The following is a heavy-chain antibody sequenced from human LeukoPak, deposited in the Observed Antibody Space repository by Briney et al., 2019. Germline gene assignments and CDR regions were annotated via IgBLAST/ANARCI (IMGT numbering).Heavy chain of an antibody. CDR2: IIPIFGTA. Sequence: SVKVSCKASGGTFISYAISWVRQAPGQGLEWMGGIIPIFGTANYAQKFQGRVTITADKSTSTAYMELSSLRSEDTAVYYCARDSFPYYYDSSGQGDYWGQGTLVTVSS. J-gene: IGHJ4*02. CDR1: GGTFISYA. V-gene: IGHV1-69*06. CDR3: ARDSFPYYYDSSGQGDY. D-gene: IGHD3-22*01.